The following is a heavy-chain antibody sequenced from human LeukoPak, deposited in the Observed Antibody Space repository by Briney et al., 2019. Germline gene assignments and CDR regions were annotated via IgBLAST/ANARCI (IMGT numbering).Heavy chain of an antibody. CDR1: GYTLTELS. CDR2: FDPEDGET. Sequence: ASVKVSCMVSGYTLTELSMHSVRPAPGKGLAWMGGFDPEDGETIYAQKFQGRVTMTEDTSTDAAYMALSSLRSEDTAVYYCATENSGSYTSLGYWGQGTLVTVSA. CDR3: ATENSGSYTSLGY. V-gene: IGHV1-24*01. J-gene: IGHJ4*02. D-gene: IGHD1-26*01.